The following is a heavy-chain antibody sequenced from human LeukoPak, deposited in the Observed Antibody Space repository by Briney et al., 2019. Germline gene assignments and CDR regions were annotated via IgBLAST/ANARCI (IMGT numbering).Heavy chain of an antibody. CDR3: ARDRMASDY. V-gene: IGHV3-7*01. D-gene: IGHD5-24*01. CDR1: GFTFGDYA. CDR2: IKQDGSEK. J-gene: IGHJ4*02. Sequence: GGSLRLSCTASGFTFGDYAMSWVRQAPGKGLEWVANIKQDGSEKYYVDSVKGRFTISRDNAKNSLYLQMNSLRAEDTAVYYCARDRMASDYWGQGTLVTVSS.